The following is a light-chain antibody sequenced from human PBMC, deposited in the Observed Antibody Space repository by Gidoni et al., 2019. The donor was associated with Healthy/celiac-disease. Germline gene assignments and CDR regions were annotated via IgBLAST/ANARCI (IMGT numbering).Light chain of an antibody. CDR1: QCLLHSTRYNY. CDR3: MQALPSHT. J-gene: IGKJ1*01. V-gene: IGKV2-28*01. CDR2: LGS. Sequence: DSVITQPPLSLPVTPGEPASIACRSSQCLLHSTRYNYLDWYLQKPAQSPLLLIYLGSHRASGVHDRFSGSASGTDFTLNISRVAAEDAGVYYCMQALPSHTFGQGTKVEIK.